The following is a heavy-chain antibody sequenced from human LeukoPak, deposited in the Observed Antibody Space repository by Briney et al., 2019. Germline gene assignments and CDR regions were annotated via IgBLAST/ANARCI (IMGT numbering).Heavy chain of an antibody. Sequence: GGSLRLSCAASGLTVSKNYMSWVRQAPGKGLESVSVIYSGGSTYYADSVRGRFTISRDNSKNTLYLQMNSLRVEDTAVYYCARERGDDSSGDDYYYYYMDVWGKGTTVTVPS. CDR2: IYSGGST. V-gene: IGHV3-53*01. CDR3: ARERGDDSSGDDYYYYYMDV. J-gene: IGHJ6*03. D-gene: IGHD3-22*01. CDR1: GLTVSKNY.